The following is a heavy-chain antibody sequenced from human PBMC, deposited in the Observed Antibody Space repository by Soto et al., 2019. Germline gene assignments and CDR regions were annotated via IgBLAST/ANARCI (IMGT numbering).Heavy chain of an antibody. CDR2: ISGSGNYA. D-gene: IGHD6-19*01. CDR3: GKERRGSGWFVCDY. CDR1: GFPLSHYA. J-gene: IGHJ4*02. V-gene: IGHV3-23*01. Sequence: GYLRLSFADSGFPLSHYAMSWVLQAPLKGLEWVSAISGSGNYASYADSVRGRFTISRDNSRDTLYLQMNSLRADETAVYYCGKERRGSGWFVCDYWAQG.